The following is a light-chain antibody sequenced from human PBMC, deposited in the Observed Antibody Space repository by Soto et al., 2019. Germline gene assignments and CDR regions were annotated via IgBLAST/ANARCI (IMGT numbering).Light chain of an antibody. V-gene: IGKV1-5*01. Sequence: DIQMTQSPSTLSASVGDRVTITCRASQGISSWLAWYQQKPGKAPKLLIYDASSLESGVPSRFSGSGSGTEFTLTISSLQPDDFATYYCQQYNSPVAFGQGTKLEIK. CDR1: QGISSW. CDR2: DAS. J-gene: IGKJ2*01. CDR3: QQYNSPVA.